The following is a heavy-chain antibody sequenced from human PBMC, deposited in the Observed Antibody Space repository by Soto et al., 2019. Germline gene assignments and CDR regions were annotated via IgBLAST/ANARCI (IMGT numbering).Heavy chain of an antibody. CDR1: GPTFIAYY. J-gene: IGHJ4*02. CDR2: IDPKSGGT. D-gene: IGHD5-12*01. Sequence: QLVQSGAEVKKPGASVNVSCKTSGPTFIAYYIHWVRQAPGQGLEWMGWIDPKSGGTTYEQKFLGRVTMTRDASINTAYMELNRLTSDDTAVYYCARVSVDVPEWGQGTLLTVSS. CDR3: ARVSVDVPE. V-gene: IGHV1-2*02.